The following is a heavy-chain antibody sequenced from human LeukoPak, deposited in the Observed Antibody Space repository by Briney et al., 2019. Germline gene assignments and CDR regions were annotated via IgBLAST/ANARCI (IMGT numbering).Heavy chain of an antibody. CDR3: ARAAIGCNSEFDY. V-gene: IGHV4-59*01. CDR2: IYYSGST. J-gene: IGHJ4*02. D-gene: IGHD4-23*01. Sequence: SETLSLTCTVSGGSINNYYWSWIRQPPGKGLEWIGYIYYSGSTDYNPSLKSRVTISIDASKNQFSLRLRSVTAADTAVYYCARAAIGCNSEFDYWGQGTLVTVSS. CDR1: GGSINNYY.